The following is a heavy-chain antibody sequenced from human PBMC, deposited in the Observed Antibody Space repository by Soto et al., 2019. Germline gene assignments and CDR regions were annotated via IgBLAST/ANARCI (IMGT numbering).Heavy chain of an antibody. CDR1: GGSISSYY. Sequence: ETLSLTCTVSGGSISSYYWSWIRQPPGKGLEWIGYIYYSGSTNYNPSLKSRVTISVDTSKNQFSLKLSSVTAADTAVYYCARHTNYYGSGNNNAFDIWGQGTTVTVSS. V-gene: IGHV4-59*08. CDR2: IYYSGST. J-gene: IGHJ3*02. D-gene: IGHD3-10*01. CDR3: ARHTNYYGSGNNNAFDI.